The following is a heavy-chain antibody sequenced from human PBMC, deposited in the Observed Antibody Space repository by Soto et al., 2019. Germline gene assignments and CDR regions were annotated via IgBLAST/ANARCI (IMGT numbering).Heavy chain of an antibody. CDR1: GFTFSSYG. J-gene: IGHJ4*02. CDR3: AKVFPPYYYDSSGYYYAGDYFDY. CDR2: ISYDGSNK. Sequence: QVQLVESGGGVVQPGRSLRLSCAASGFTFSSYGMHWVRQAPGKGLEWVAVISYDGSNKYYADSVKGRFTISRDNSKNTLYLQMNSLRAEDTAVYYCAKVFPPYYYDSSGYYYAGDYFDYWGQGTLVTVSS. V-gene: IGHV3-30*18. D-gene: IGHD3-22*01.